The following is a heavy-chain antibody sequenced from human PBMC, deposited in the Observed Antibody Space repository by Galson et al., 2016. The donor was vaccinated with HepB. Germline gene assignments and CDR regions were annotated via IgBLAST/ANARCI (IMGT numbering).Heavy chain of an antibody. CDR3: SKERLVRRIFDH. Sequence: SLRLSCAASGFVFSNFGLSWVRQAPGKGLEWVASISTRRTTYYSDPVQGGFTISKDNSNNTLYLQMNGRRAEDTAVYYCSKERLVRRIFDHWGQGTLLTVSS. V-gene: IGHV3-23*01. J-gene: IGHJ4*02. CDR1: GFVFSNFG. D-gene: IGHD1-1*01. CDR2: ISTRRTT.